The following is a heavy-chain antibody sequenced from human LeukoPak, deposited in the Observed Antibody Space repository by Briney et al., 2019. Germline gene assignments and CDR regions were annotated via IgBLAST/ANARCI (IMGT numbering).Heavy chain of an antibody. CDR3: ARVVGNSYGYYYYYGMDV. Sequence: PSETLSLTCTVSGGSVNSGSYYWSWIRQPPGKGLEWIGHIYYRGGTNYNPSLKSRVTISVDTSKNQFSLKVNSMTAADTAVYYCARVVGNSYGYYYYYGMDVWGQGTTVTVSS. CDR2: IYYRGGT. V-gene: IGHV4-61*01. CDR1: GGSVNSGSYY. D-gene: IGHD5-18*01. J-gene: IGHJ6*02.